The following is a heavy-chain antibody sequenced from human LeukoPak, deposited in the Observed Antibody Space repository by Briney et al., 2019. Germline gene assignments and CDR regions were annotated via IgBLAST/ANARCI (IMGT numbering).Heavy chain of an antibody. CDR3: ARVPIGTQYFDWYFDL. V-gene: IGHV3-30*02. J-gene: IGHJ2*01. CDR1: GFTFSRFG. CDR2: IGYDGTNK. Sequence: GGSLRLSSTASGFTFSRFGMHWVRQAPGKGLEWVAFIGYDGTNKHYAASVEGRLTTLRDNSKNTLYLEMKTPRSDDTAVYYCARVPIGTQYFDWYFDLWGRGTLVTVSS. D-gene: IGHD3-9*01.